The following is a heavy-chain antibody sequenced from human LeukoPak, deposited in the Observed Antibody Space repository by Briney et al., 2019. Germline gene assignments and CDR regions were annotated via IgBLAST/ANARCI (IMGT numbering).Heavy chain of an antibody. Sequence: GGSLRLSCTASGLSFSSYNMNWVRQAPGKGPEWVAYITANNTTKYYADSVKGRFTISRDNAKKPLFLQMNSLRAEDTAVYYCAAASAFSSSWRSWGQGTVVTVSS. V-gene: IGHV3-48*01. J-gene: IGHJ5*02. CDR2: ITANNTTK. CDR1: GLSFSSYN. D-gene: IGHD6-13*01. CDR3: AAASAFSSSWRS.